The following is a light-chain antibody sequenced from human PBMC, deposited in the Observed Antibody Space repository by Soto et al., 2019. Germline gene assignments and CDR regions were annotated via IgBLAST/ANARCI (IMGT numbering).Light chain of an antibody. V-gene: IGKV3-15*01. Sequence: EIVMTQSPATLSVSPGERATLSCRASQSVSSNLAWYQQKPGQAPRLLIYGASTRATGIPARFSGSGSGTHFTLSISSLEPEDFAVYYCQHRSNWPSVTFGGGTKLEIK. CDR1: QSVSSN. J-gene: IGKJ4*01. CDR3: QHRSNWPSVT. CDR2: GAS.